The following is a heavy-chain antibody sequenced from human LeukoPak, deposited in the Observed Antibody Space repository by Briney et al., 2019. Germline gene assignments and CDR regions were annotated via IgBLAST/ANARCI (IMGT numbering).Heavy chain of an antibody. CDR1: GFTFSSYA. Sequence: GRSLRLSCAASGFTFSSYAMHWVRQAPGKGLGWVAVIWYDGSNKYYADSVKGRFTISRDNSKNSLYLQMNSLRAEDTAVFYCARDPGPATAFYFDYWGRGTLVTVSS. J-gene: IGHJ4*02. D-gene: IGHD2-2*01. CDR3: ARDPGPATAFYFDY. CDR2: IWYDGSNK. V-gene: IGHV3-33*01.